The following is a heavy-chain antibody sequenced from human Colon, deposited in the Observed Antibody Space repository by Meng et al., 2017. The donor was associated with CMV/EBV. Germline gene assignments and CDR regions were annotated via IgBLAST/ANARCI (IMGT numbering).Heavy chain of an antibody. V-gene: IGHV4-4*07. Sequence: VQLQESGPGLAKPSDTLSLICTVSGGSISSYYWSWIRQPAGKGLEWIGRIYPSGFPKYKPSLESRVTMSADTSKNQISLKLTSVTAADTAVYYCARAQYTYGYWIFDYWGQGTLVTVSS. CDR3: ARAQYTYGYWIFDY. CDR1: GGSISSYY. CDR2: IYPSGFP. J-gene: IGHJ4*02. D-gene: IGHD5-18*01.